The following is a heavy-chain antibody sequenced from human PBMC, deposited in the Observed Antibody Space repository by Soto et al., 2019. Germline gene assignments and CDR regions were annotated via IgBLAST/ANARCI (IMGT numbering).Heavy chain of an antibody. J-gene: IGHJ6*03. CDR2: IYYSGST. V-gene: IGHV4-59*01. Sequence: PSETLSLTCTVSGGSISSYYWSWIRQPPGKGLEWIGYIYYSGSTNYNPSLKSRVTISVDTSKNQFSLKLSSVTAADTAVYYCARDSGTSGWSGYDFYYYYMDVWGKGTTVTVSS. D-gene: IGHD3-3*01. CDR1: GGSISSYY. CDR3: ARDSGTSGWSGYDFYYYYMDV.